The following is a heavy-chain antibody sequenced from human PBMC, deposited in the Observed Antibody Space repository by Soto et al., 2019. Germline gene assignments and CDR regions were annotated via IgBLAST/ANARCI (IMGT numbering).Heavy chain of an antibody. V-gene: IGHV4-59*08. D-gene: IGHD3-22*01. Sequence: SETLSLTCTVSGCSISSYYWSWIRQPPGKGLEWIGYIYYSGSTNYNPSLKSRVTISVDTSKTHFSRKLSFVTPEDTAVFYCAKAYYDSSGTLRYFDYWGQGTLVPVSS. CDR3: AKAYYDSSGTLRYFDY. CDR2: IYYSGST. CDR1: GCSISSYY. J-gene: IGHJ4*02.